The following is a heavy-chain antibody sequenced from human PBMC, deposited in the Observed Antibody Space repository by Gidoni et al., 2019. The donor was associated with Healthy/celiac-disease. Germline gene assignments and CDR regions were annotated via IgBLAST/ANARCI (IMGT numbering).Heavy chain of an antibody. D-gene: IGHD6-13*01. J-gene: IGHJ4*02. V-gene: IGHV4-61*01. CDR2: IYYSGST. CDR1: GGSVSSGSYY. CDR3: AREQQQLFDY. Sequence: QVQLQESGPGLVTPSETLSLTCTVSGGSVSSGSYYWSWIRQPPGKGLEWIGYIYYSGSTNYNPSLKSRVTISVDTSKNQFSLKLSSVTAADTAVYYCAREQQQLFDYWGQGTLVTVSS.